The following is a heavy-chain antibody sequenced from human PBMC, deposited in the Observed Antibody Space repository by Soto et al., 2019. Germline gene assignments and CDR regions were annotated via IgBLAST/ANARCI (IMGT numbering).Heavy chain of an antibody. V-gene: IGHV1-2*02. D-gene: IGHD6-13*01. CDR3: ERVFLLRPQLVNFDY. CDR1: GYTFTGYY. Sequence: ASVKVSCKASGYTFTGYYMHWVRQAPGQGLEWMGWINPNSGGTNYAQKFQGRVTMTRDTSISTAYMELSRLRSDDTAVYYCERVFLLRPQLVNFDYWGQGTLVTVSS. J-gene: IGHJ4*02. CDR2: INPNSGGT.